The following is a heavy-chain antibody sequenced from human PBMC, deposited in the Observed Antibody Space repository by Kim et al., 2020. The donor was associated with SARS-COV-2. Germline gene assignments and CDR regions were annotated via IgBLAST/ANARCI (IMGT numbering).Heavy chain of an antibody. CDR2: INSDGSST. V-gene: IGHV3-74*01. J-gene: IGHJ6*03. CDR1: GFTFSSYW. CDR3: ARLEGYVGSSWYSWDYYYYMDV. Sequence: GGSLRLSCAASGFTFSSYWMHWVRQAPGKGLVWVSRINSDGSSTSYADSVKGRFTISRDNAKNTLYLQMNSLRAEDTAVYYCARLEGYVGSSWYSWDYYYYMDVWGKGTTVTVSS. D-gene: IGHD6-13*01.